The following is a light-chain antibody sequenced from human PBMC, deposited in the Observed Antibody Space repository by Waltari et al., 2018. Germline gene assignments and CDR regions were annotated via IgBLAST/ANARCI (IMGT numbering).Light chain of an antibody. CDR3: QSADSSDTSWV. V-gene: IGLV3-25*03. Sequence: SYELTQPPSVSVSPGQTARITCSGAALPKQYVFWYQQKPGQAPVVVIYKDSERPSGIPERFSGSSSGTTATLTISGVQAEDEADYYCQSADSSDTSWVFGGGTKVTVL. J-gene: IGLJ3*02. CDR2: KDS. CDR1: ALPKQY.